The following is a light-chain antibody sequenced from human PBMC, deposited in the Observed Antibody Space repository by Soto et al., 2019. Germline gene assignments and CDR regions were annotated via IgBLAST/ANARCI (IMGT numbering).Light chain of an antibody. CDR2: GAS. V-gene: IGKV3-20*01. J-gene: IGKJ1*01. CDR1: QRLSTRY. Sequence: EIVLTQSPGTLSLSPGESATLSCRASQRLSTRYLAWYQQKAGQAPRLLIYGASTRATGIPDRFSGSGSGTDFTLTISRLEPEDFAVYYCQQYSDWLRTFGQGAKVEIK. CDR3: QQYSDWLRT.